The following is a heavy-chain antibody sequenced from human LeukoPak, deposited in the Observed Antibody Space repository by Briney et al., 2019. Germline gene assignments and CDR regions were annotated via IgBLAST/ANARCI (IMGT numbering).Heavy chain of an antibody. D-gene: IGHD2-2*02. CDR3: ARGRGYCSGTSCYIDY. Sequence: GGSLRLSCAASGFTFSSYAMSWVRQAPGKGLEWVSAISGSGGSTYYADSVKGRFTISRDNAQNSLYLQMNSLRAEDTAVYYCARGRGYCSGTSCYIDYWGQGTLVTVSS. CDR2: ISGSGGST. V-gene: IGHV3-23*01. CDR1: GFTFSSYA. J-gene: IGHJ4*02.